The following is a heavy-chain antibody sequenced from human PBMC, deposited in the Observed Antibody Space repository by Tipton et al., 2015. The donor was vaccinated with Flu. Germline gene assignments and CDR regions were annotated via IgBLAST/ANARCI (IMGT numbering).Heavy chain of an antibody. CDR2: IWYDGSNK. J-gene: IGHJ4*02. D-gene: IGHD3-9*01. CDR3: ARGYDILTDGGGYFDY. CDR1: SDSINSYY. Sequence: LSLTCTVSSDSINSYYWSWIRQPPGKGLEWVAGIWYDGSNKYYADSVKGRFTISRDNSKNTLYLQMNSLRAEDTAVYYCARGYDILTDGGGYFDYWGQGTLVTVSS. V-gene: IGHV3-33*08.